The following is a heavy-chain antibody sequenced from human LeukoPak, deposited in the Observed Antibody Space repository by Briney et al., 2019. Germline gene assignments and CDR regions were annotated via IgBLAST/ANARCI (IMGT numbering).Heavy chain of an antibody. CDR2: IYTSGST. V-gene: IGHV4-61*02. D-gene: IGHD3-3*01. Sequence: SQTLSLTCTVSGGSISSGSYYWSWIRHPAGKGLEWIGRIYTSGSTNYNPSLKSRVTISVDTSKNQFSLKLSSVTAADTAVYYCARAFPYYDFWSGLGPWGQGTLVTVSS. CDR1: GGSISSGSYY. J-gene: IGHJ5*02. CDR3: ARAFPYYDFWSGLGP.